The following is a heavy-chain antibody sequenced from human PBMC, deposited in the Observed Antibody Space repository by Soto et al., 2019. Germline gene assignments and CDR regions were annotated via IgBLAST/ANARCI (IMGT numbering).Heavy chain of an antibody. CDR3: ANGPIWFGEKDYYYCGMDV. D-gene: IGHD3-10*01. V-gene: IGHV3-30*18. CDR2: ISYDGSNK. Sequence: GGSLRLSCAASGFTFSSYGMHWVRQAPGKGLEWVAVISYDGSNKYYADSVKGRFTISRDNSKNTLYLQMNSLRAEDTAVYYCANGPIWFGEKDYYYCGMDVWGQGTTVTVSS. CDR1: GFTFSSYG. J-gene: IGHJ6*02.